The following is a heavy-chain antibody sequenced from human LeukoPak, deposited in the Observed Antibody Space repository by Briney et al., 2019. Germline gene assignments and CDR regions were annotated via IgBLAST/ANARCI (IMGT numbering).Heavy chain of an antibody. J-gene: IGHJ3*02. CDR2: MYYSGSM. D-gene: IGHD3-22*01. CDR1: GGSISSSSYY. CDR3: ARDDYYDSSEGAFDI. Sequence: SETLSLTCTVSGGSISSSSYYWDWIRQPPGKGLEWIGSMYYSGSMYYNPSLKSRVTISVDTSKNQFSLKLSSVTAADTAVYYCARDDYYDSSEGAFDIWGQGTMVTVSS. V-gene: IGHV4-39*07.